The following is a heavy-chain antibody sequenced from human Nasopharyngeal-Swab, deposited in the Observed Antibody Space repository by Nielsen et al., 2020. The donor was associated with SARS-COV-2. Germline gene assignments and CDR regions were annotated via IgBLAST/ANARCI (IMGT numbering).Heavy chain of an antibody. CDR2: IYYSGST. CDR1: GGSISSGDYY. D-gene: IGHD7-27*01. CDR3: ARDGGNWGDYSYGMDV. Sequence: LRLSCTVSGGSISSGDYYWSWIRQPPGKGLEWIGYIYYSGSTYYNPSLKSRVTISVDTSKNQFSLKLSSVTAADTAVYYCARDGGNWGDYSYGMDVWGQGTTVTVSS. V-gene: IGHV4-30-4*01. J-gene: IGHJ6*02.